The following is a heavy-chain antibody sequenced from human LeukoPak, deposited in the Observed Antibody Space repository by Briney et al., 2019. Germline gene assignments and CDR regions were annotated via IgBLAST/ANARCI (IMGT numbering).Heavy chain of an antibody. CDR1: GFTFSSYA. Sequence: PGRSPRLSCAASGFTFSSYAMHWVRQAPGKGLEWVAVISYDGSNKYYADSVKGRFTISRDNSKNTLYLQMNSLRAEDTAVYYCARGRRDYGDYVGQEGYYMDVWGKGTTVTVSS. V-gene: IGHV3-30*04. CDR3: ARGRRDYGDYVGQEGYYMDV. D-gene: IGHD4-17*01. CDR2: ISYDGSNK. J-gene: IGHJ6*03.